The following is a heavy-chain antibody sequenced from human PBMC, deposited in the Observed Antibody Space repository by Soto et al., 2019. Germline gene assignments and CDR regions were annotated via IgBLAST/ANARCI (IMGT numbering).Heavy chain of an antibody. J-gene: IGHJ3*02. CDR1: GFTFSSHA. CDR2: IWYDGSNK. V-gene: IGHV3-33*01. D-gene: IGHD7-27*01. CDR3: ARTGIPSHDDFDI. Sequence: QVQLVESGGGVVQPGRSLRLSCAASGFTFSSHALHWVRRAPGKGLEWVAMIWYDGSNKYYADSVKGRFAISRDNSKNPLYLQMNSLRGEDTAVYYCARTGIPSHDDFDIWGQGTMVTVSS.